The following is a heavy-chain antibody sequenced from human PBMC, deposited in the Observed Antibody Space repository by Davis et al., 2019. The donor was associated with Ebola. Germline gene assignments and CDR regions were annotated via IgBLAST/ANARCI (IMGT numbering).Heavy chain of an antibody. D-gene: IGHD3-22*01. J-gene: IGHJ4*02. CDR2: INHSGST. CDR3: ARSGGHYYDSSGYYSEYYFDY. CDR1: GGSFSGYY. V-gene: IGHV4-34*01. Sequence: MPSETLSLTCAVYGGSFSGYYWSWIRQSPGKGLEWIGEINHSGSTNYNPSLKSRVTISVDTSKNQFSLKLSSVTAADTAVYYCARSGGHYYDSSGYYSEYYFDYWGQGTLVTVSS.